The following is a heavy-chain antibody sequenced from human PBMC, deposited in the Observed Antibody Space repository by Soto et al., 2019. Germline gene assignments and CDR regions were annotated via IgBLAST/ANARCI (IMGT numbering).Heavy chain of an antibody. Sequence: SETLSLTCTVSGGSISSYYWSWIRQPPGKGLEWIGYIYYSGSTNYNPSLKSRVTISVDTSKNQFSLKLSSVTAADTAVYYCARVQPYGSGSYYTAFDYWGQGTLVTVSS. V-gene: IGHV4-59*01. CDR1: GGSISSYY. J-gene: IGHJ4*02. D-gene: IGHD3-10*01. CDR2: IYYSGST. CDR3: ARVQPYGSGSYYTAFDY.